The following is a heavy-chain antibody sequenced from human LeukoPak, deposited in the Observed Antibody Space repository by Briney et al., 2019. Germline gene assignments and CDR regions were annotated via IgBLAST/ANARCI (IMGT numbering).Heavy chain of an antibody. D-gene: IGHD3-22*01. CDR3: ARDPGYYYDSSGYRGPAYNWFDP. Sequence: PSETLSLTCTVSGGSISSYYWSWIRQPAGKGLEWIGRIYTSGSTDYNPSLKSRVTMSVDTSKNQFSLKLSSVTAADTAVYYCARDPGYYYDSSGYRGPAYNWFDPWGQGTLVTVSS. CDR1: GGSISSYY. J-gene: IGHJ5*02. CDR2: IYTSGST. V-gene: IGHV4-4*07.